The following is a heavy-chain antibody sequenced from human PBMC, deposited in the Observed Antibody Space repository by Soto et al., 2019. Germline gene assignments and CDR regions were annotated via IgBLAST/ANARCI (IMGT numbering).Heavy chain of an antibody. J-gene: IGHJ6*02. CDR3: ARAVKEYYYGSGSSDLYYYYYGMDV. Sequence: ASVKVSCKASGYTFTGYYMHWVRQAPGQGLEWMGWINPSNGNTKYSQKFQGRVTITRDTSASTAYKELSSLRSEDTAVYYCARAVKEYYYGSGSSDLYYYYYGMDVWGQGTTVTVSS. D-gene: IGHD3-10*01. V-gene: IGHV1-3*01. CDR2: INPSNGNT. CDR1: GYTFTGYY.